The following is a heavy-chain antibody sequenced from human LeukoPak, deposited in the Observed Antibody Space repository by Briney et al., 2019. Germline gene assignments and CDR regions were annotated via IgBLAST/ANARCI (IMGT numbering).Heavy chain of an antibody. V-gene: IGHV3-23*01. CDR2: ISGSGGST. Sequence: GGSLRLSCAASGFTFSSYAMSWVRQAPGKGLEWVSAISGSGGSTYYADSVKGRFTISRDNSKNTLYLQMNSLRAEDTAVYYCAKDRRGAVAPNDAFGIWGQGTMVTVSS. CDR1: GFTFSSYA. D-gene: IGHD6-19*01. CDR3: AKDRRGAVAPNDAFGI. J-gene: IGHJ3*02.